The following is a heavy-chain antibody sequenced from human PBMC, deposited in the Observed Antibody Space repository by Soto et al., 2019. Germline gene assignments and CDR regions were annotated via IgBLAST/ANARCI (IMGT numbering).Heavy chain of an antibody. CDR3: AKYRGDHKLAFDI. CDR2: FRSSGGT. V-gene: IGHV4-59*01. Sequence: PSETLSLTCTVSGGYISSYNFAWIRQPPGKGLEWIGYFRSSGGTSYNPSLKSRVAISADASTKQFSLKLSSVTAADTAVYYCAKYRGDHKLAFDIWGQGTMVTVSS. D-gene: IGHD2-21*01. CDR1: GGYISSYN. J-gene: IGHJ3*02.